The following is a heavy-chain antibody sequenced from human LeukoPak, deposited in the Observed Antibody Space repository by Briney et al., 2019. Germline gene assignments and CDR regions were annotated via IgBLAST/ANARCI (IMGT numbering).Heavy chain of an antibody. V-gene: IGHV3-74*01. J-gene: IGHJ4*02. CDR3: ARDDVEMATIGLF. CDR1: GFTFSTYW. Sequence: PGGSLRLSCAASGFTFSTYWMHWVRQAPGKGLVWVSRINTDGSSTTYADSVKGRFTISRDNAKNTLYLQMNSLRAEDTAVYYCARDDVEMATIGLFWGQGTLVTVSS. D-gene: IGHD5-24*01. CDR2: INTDGSST.